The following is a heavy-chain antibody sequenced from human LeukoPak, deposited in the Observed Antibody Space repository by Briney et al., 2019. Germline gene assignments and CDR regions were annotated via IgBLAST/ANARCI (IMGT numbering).Heavy chain of an antibody. Sequence: GGSLRLSCAASGFTSSNAWMSWVRQAPGKGLEWVGRIKSKTDGGTTDYAAPVKGRFTISRDDSKNTLYLQMNSLKTEDTAVYYCTTQYYYGSGGDYWGQGTLVTASS. V-gene: IGHV3-15*01. D-gene: IGHD3-10*01. CDR2: IKSKTDGGTT. J-gene: IGHJ4*02. CDR1: GFTSSNAW. CDR3: TTQYYYGSGGDY.